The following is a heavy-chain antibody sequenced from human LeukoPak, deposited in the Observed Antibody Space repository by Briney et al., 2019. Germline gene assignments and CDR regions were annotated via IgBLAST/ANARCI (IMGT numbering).Heavy chain of an antibody. J-gene: IGHJ4*02. V-gene: IGHV1-2*02. CDR3: ARDGRNSSSWYPFDY. Sequence: ASVTVSCKASGYTFTGYYMHWVRQAPGQGLEWIGWISITSGGTNYAQKFHGRVTMTRDTYSSPAYMELSMIRLEVEAMYYCARDGRNSSSWYPFDYWGQGTLVTVSS. CDR1: GYTFTGYY. D-gene: IGHD6-13*01. CDR2: ISITSGGT.